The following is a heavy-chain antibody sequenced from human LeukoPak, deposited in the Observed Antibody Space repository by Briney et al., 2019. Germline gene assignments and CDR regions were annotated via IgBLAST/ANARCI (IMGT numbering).Heavy chain of an antibody. CDR1: GGSFSGYH. Sequence: ETLSLTCAVYGGSFSGYHWSWIRQPPGKGLEWIGEINHSGSTNYNPSLKSRVTISVDTSKNQFSLKLSSVTAADTAVYYCARGGSGGYYGSGSYYMGHNWFDPWGQGTLVTVSS. J-gene: IGHJ5*02. V-gene: IGHV4-34*01. D-gene: IGHD3-10*01. CDR2: INHSGST. CDR3: ARGGSGGYYGSGSYYMGHNWFDP.